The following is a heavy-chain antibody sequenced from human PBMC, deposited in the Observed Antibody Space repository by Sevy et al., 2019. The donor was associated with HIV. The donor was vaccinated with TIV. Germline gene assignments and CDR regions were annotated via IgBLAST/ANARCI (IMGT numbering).Heavy chain of an antibody. CDR2: ISYDGSNK. CDR3: AKGPLGYDWNHCAS. D-gene: IGHD5-12*01. Sequence: GGSLRLSCAASGFTFSSYGMHWVRQAPGKGLEWVALISYDGSNKYYADSVKGRFTISRDNSKNTLNLQMNSLRAEDTAVYFCAKGPLGYDWNHCASWGQGTLVTVSS. J-gene: IGHJ4*02. V-gene: IGHV3-30*18. CDR1: GFTFSSYG.